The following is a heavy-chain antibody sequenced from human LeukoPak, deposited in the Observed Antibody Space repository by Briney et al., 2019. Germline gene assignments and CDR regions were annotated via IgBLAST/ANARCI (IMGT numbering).Heavy chain of an antibody. D-gene: IGHD1-14*01. CDR3: ARDLGTSTL. V-gene: IGHV4-59*01. J-gene: IGHJ4*02. CDR2: IYYSGST. CDR1: GGSFSGYY. Sequence: SETLSLTCAVYGGSFSGYYWSWIRQPPGKGLEWIGYIYYSGSTNYNPSLKSRVTISVDTSKNQFSLKLSSVTAADTAVYYCARDLGTSTLWGQGTLVTVSS.